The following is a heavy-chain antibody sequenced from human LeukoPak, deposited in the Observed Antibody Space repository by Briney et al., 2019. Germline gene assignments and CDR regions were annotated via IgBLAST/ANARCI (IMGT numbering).Heavy chain of an antibody. V-gene: IGHV1-2*02. D-gene: IGHD2-21*01. CDR2: INPNSGGT. CDR1: GYTFTGYY. J-gene: IGHJ4*02. CDR3: ASDPSLWWSQMDY. Sequence: ASLKVSCKASGYTFTGYYMHWVRQAPGQGLEWMGWINPNSGGTNYAQKFQGRVTMTRDTSISTAYMELSRLRSDDTAVYYCASDPSLWWSQMDYWGQGTLVTVSS.